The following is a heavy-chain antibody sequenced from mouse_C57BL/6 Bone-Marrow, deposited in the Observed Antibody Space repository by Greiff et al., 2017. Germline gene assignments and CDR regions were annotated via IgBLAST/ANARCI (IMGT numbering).Heavy chain of an antibody. CDR3: ARDYYGSSYAMDY. V-gene: IGHV1-36*01. CDR2: VYPYNGGT. CDR1: GFTFTDYY. J-gene: IGHJ4*01. D-gene: IGHD1-1*01. Sequence: LVESGPSVKISCKASGFTFTDYYMHWVKQSHGKSLEWIGLVYPYNGGTSYNQKFKGKATLTVDTSSSTAYMELNSLTSEDSAVYYCARDYYGSSYAMDYWGQGTSVTVSS.